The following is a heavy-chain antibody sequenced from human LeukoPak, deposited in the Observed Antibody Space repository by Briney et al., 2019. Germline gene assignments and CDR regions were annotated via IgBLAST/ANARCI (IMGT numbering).Heavy chain of an antibody. CDR2: IYTSGST. CDR1: GGSISSGSYY. D-gene: IGHD3-10*01. J-gene: IGHJ5*02. Sequence: PSETLSLTCTVSGGSISSGSYYWSWIRQPAGKGLEWIGRIYTSGSTNYNPSLKSRVTISVDTSKNQFSLKLSSVTAADTAVYYCARGGYYGSGSDFRFDPWGQGTLVTVSS. V-gene: IGHV4-61*02. CDR3: ARGGYYGSGSDFRFDP.